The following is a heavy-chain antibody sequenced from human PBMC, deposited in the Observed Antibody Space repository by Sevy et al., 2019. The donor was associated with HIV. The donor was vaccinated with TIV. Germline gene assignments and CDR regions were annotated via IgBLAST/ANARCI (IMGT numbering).Heavy chain of an antibody. CDR2: IYYSGGA. V-gene: IGHV4-59*01. CDR1: GGSISNYY. J-gene: IGHJ5*02. Sequence: SETLSLTCTVSGGSISNYYWYWIRQPPGKGLEWIGYIYYSGGANYNPSLRSRVTMSADTSKNQFSLKLSFVTAADTAMYYCARGNSGSYGWFDPWGQGTLVTVSS. D-gene: IGHD1-26*01. CDR3: ARGNSGSYGWFDP.